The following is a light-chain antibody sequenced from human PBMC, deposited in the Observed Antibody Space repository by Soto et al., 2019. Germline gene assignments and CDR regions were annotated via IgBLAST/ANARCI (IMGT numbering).Light chain of an antibody. Sequence: QSALTQPASVSGSPGQSITISCTGTSSDVGSYNLVSWYQQHPGKAPKLMIYEVSERPSGISNRFSGSKSGNTASLTISGRQAEDEADYYCCSYAGSSTFWVFGGGTKLTVL. CDR3: CSYAGSSTFWV. V-gene: IGLV2-23*02. J-gene: IGLJ3*02. CDR2: EVS. CDR1: SSDVGSYNL.